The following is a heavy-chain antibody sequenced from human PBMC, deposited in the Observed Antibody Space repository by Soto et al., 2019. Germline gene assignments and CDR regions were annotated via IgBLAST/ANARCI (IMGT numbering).Heavy chain of an antibody. V-gene: IGHV1-2*04. D-gene: IGHD6-13*01. J-gene: IGHJ6*02. Sequence: ASVKVSCKASGYTFTGYYMHWVRQAPGQGREWMGWINPNSGGTNYAQKFQGWVTMTRDTSISTAYMELSRLRSDDTAVYYCARGHSSSWYAGHYYYYGMDVWGQGTTVTVSS. CDR2: INPNSGGT. CDR1: GYTFTGYY. CDR3: ARGHSSSWYAGHYYYYGMDV.